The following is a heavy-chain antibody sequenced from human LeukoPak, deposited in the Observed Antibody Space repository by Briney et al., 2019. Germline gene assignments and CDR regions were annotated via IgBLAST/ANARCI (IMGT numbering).Heavy chain of an antibody. CDR1: GFTFSNYE. CDR2: ISSSGTTI. Sequence: GGSLRLSCAASGFTFSNYEMNWVRQAQGQGLEWISFISSSGTTIYYADSVKGRFTISRDNAKNSLYLQMNSVRVEDTAIYYCARTLRNSFGYGNYWGQGTLVTVSS. D-gene: IGHD5-18*01. J-gene: IGHJ4*02. CDR3: ARTLRNSFGYGNY. V-gene: IGHV3-48*03.